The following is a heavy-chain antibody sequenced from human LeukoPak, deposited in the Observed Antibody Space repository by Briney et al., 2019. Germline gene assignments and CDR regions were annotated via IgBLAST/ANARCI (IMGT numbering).Heavy chain of an antibody. J-gene: IGHJ3*02. CDR2: IYHSGST. Sequence: SETLSLTCAVSGGSISSGGYSWSWIRQPPGKGLEWIGYIYHSGSTYYNPSLKSRVTISVDRSKNQFSLKLSSVTAADTAVYCCARVPQGFGREDAFDIWGQGTMVTVSS. CDR3: ARVPQGFGREDAFDI. CDR1: GGSISSGGYS. D-gene: IGHD3-10*01. V-gene: IGHV4-30-2*01.